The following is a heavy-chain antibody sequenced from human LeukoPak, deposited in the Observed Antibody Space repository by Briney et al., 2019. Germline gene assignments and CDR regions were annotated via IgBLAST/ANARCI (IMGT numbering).Heavy chain of an antibody. V-gene: IGHV3-64*01. D-gene: IGHD5-12*01. CDR2: ISSDGDST. Sequence: QPGGSLRLSCAASGFTFSTYAMHWVRQAPGKGLEYVSGISSDGDSTYYANSVQGRFTISRDNSKNTLYLQMGSLRAEDMALYYCARAPGGYSGNDLVHYFDYWGQGTLVTVSS. CDR1: GFTFSTYA. J-gene: IGHJ4*02. CDR3: ARAPGGYSGNDLVHYFDY.